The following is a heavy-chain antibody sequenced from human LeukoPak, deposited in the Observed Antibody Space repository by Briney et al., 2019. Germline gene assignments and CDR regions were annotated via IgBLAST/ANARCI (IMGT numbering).Heavy chain of an antibody. D-gene: IGHD3-16*01. V-gene: IGHV3-11*04. CDR1: GFTLSDYY. Sequence: GGSLRLSCAASGFTLSDYYMSWIRQAPGKGLEWVSYISSSGSTIYYADSVKGRFTTSRDNAKNSLYLQMNSLRAEDTAVYYCARVSPFIMITFGGVTAETWGQGTLVTVSS. CDR3: ARVSPFIMITFGGVTAET. CDR2: ISSSGSTI. J-gene: IGHJ5*02.